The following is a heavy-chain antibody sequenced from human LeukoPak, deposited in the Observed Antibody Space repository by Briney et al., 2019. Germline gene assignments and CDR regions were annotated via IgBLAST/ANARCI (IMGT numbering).Heavy chain of an antibody. CDR2: THDSGTT. V-gene: IGHV4-59*08. J-gene: IGHJ6*02. D-gene: IGHD5-18*01. CDR3: ARLYGYTYGHGGMDV. Sequence: SETLSLTCTASGGSINNYYWSWIRQPPGEGLEWIGYTHDSGTTNYNPSLKTRVTISVDTSKIQFSLNLTSVTAADTAVYYCARLYGYTYGHGGMDVWGQGTTVTVSS. CDR1: GGSINNYY.